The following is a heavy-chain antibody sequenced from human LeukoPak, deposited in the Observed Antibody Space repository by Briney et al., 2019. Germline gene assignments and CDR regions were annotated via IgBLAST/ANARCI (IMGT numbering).Heavy chain of an antibody. Sequence: GGSLRLSCAASGFTFSSYAMSWVRQAPGKGLEWVSAISGSGSSTYYADSVKGRFTISRDNSKNTLYLQLNSLRAEDTAVYYCATDGQVWFQGGLDYWGQGTLVTVPS. J-gene: IGHJ4*02. CDR1: GFTFSSYA. CDR3: ATDGQVWFQGGLDY. CDR2: ISGSGSST. D-gene: IGHD3/OR15-3a*01. V-gene: IGHV3-23*01.